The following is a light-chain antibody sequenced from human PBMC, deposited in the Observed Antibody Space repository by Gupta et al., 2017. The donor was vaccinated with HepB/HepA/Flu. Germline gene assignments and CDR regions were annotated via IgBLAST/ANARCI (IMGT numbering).Light chain of an antibody. J-gene: IGKJ5*01. CDR2: GAF. CDR1: QSVSLS. V-gene: IGKV3-11*01. Sequence: EIVLTQFPATLSSSPGERVTLPCRASQSVSLSLAWYQQKPGQAPRLLVYGAFSRATGVPPRFSGGGSGTDFTLTISRLEPEDFAVYYCQQRASSPLVTFGQGTRLDIK. CDR3: QQRASSPLVT.